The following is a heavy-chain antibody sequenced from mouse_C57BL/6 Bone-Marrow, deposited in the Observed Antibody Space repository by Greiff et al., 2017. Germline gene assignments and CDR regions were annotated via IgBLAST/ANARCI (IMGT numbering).Heavy chain of an antibody. CDR2: IDPSDSYT. J-gene: IGHJ2*01. Sequence: QVQLQQPGAELVMPGASVKLSCKASGYTFTSYWMHWVRQRPGQGLEWIGEIDPSDSYTNYNQKFKGKSTLTVDKSSSTAYMQLSSLTSEDSAVYYCARLGLLRYLDYWGQGTTLTVSS. CDR3: ARLGLLRYLDY. D-gene: IGHD1-1*01. CDR1: GYTFTSYW. V-gene: IGHV1-69*01.